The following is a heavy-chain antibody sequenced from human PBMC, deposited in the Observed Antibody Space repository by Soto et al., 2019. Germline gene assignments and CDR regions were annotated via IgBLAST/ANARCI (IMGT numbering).Heavy chain of an antibody. J-gene: IGHJ3*02. CDR3: ARDGYSGSYLGVFDI. CDR2: INSDGSST. Sequence: RLSCAASGFTFSSYWMHWVRQAPGKGLVWVSRINSDGSSTSYADSVKGRFTISRDNAKNTLYLQMNSLRGEDTAVYYCARDGYSGSYLGVFDISGQGTTVTVS. CDR1: GFTFSSYW. V-gene: IGHV3-74*01. D-gene: IGHD1-26*01.